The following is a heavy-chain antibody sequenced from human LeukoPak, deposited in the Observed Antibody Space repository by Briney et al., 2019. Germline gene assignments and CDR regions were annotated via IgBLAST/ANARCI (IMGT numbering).Heavy chain of an antibody. D-gene: IGHD2-15*01. V-gene: IGHV3-23*01. J-gene: IGHJ4*02. CDR1: GFTFSSYA. CDR2: ISGSGGST. CDR3: AKAFWGYKLIVVVVAAPFDY. Sequence: GGSLRLSCAASGFTFSSYAMSWVRQAPGKGLEWVSAISGSGGSTYYADSVKGRFTISRDNSKNTLYLQMNSLRAEDTAVYYCAKAFWGYKLIVVVVAAPFDYWGQGTLVTVSS.